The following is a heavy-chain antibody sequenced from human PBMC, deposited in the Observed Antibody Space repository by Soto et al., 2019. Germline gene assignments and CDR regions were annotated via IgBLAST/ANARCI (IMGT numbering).Heavy chain of an antibody. V-gene: IGHV3-74*01. CDR1: GITFSSNW. CDR2: ISSDVSST. Sequence: EVQLVESGGGLVQPGGSLRLSCAASGITFSSNWMHWVRQAPGKGLVWVSRISSDVSSTNYADSVKGRFTVSRDNVENTVSLQMNSLRADDTAVYYCARQVHYGLDVWGQGTTGTVSS. CDR3: ARQVHYGLDV. J-gene: IGHJ6*02.